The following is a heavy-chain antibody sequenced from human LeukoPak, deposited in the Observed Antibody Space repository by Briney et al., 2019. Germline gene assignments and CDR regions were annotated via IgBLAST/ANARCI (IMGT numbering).Heavy chain of an antibody. J-gene: IGHJ5*02. CDR2: IRFSGTT. V-gene: IGHV4-39*01. D-gene: IGHD4-17*01. CDR1: GDSINTGGYY. Sequence: SETLSLTCSASGDSINTGGYYWGWVRQSPGKGLEWIGSIRFSGTTFYNPSFRGRVAVSIDTSRNEFSLRVTSVTATDTAIYYCARQDDQDHGDPNWFDPWGQGILVTVSS. CDR3: ARQDDQDHGDPNWFDP.